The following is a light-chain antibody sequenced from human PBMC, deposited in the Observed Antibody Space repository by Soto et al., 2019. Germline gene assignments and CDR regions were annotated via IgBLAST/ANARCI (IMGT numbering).Light chain of an antibody. Sequence: EIVLTQSPGTLSLSPGERATLSCRASQSVSSSYLAWYQQKPGQAPRLLIYVTSSRATGIPDRFSGSGSGTDFTLTSSRLDPEDFAVYYCQQYGNSPLTFGQGTKLEI. CDR3: QQYGNSPLT. CDR2: VTS. V-gene: IGKV3-20*01. J-gene: IGKJ2*01. CDR1: QSVSSSY.